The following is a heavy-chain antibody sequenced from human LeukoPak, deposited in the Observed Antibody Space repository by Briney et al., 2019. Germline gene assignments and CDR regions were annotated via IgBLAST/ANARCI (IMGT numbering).Heavy chain of an antibody. D-gene: IGHD1-26*01. V-gene: IGHV3-43D*03. CDR1: GFTFDDYA. CDR3: ARGIVGATLGYYYYYMDV. J-gene: IGHJ6*03. CDR2: ITWDAVTT. Sequence: GGSLRLSCVASGFTFDDYAMHWVRQAPGKGLEWVSVITWDAVTTYYADSVRGRFTISRDNAKNSLYLQMNSLRAEDTAVYYCARGIVGATLGYYYYYMDVWGKGTTVTVSS.